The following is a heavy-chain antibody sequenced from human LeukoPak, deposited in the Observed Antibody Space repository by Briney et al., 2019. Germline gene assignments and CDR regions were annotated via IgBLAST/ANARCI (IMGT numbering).Heavy chain of an antibody. CDR1: GFTVSSNY. J-gene: IGHJ4*02. V-gene: IGHV3-53*01. CDR3: ATESGSYALPFDY. CDR2: IYSCGST. Sequence: GGSLRLSCAASGFTVSSNYMSWVRQAPRKGLEWVSVIYSCGSTYYADSVKGRFTISRDNSKNTLYLQMNSLRAEDTAVYYCATESGSYALPFDYWGQGTLVTVSS. D-gene: IGHD1-26*01.